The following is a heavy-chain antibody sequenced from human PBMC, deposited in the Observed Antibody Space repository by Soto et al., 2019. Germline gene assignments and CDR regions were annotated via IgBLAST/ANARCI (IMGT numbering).Heavy chain of an antibody. CDR2: ISGSGGST. CDR3: AKGPTMVRGVIIMGWYFDL. D-gene: IGHD3-10*01. Sequence: GSLRLSCAASGVTFSSYAMSWVRQAPGKGLEWVSAISGSGGSTYYADSVKGRFTISRDNSKNTLYLQMNSLRAEDTAVYYCAKGPTMVRGVIIMGWYFDLWGRGTLVTVSS. J-gene: IGHJ2*01. V-gene: IGHV3-23*01. CDR1: GVTFSSYA.